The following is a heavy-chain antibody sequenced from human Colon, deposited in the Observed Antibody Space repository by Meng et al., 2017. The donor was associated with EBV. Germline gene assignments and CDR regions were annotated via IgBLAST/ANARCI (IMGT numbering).Heavy chain of an antibody. J-gene: IGHJ4*02. CDR1: VASILTHGSY. CDR3: AGRRGGSGRDC. D-gene: IGHD3-10*01. CDR2: IYNTGST. Sequence: QSCSCTVLVASILTHGSYWDLVRYIPGKSLYWIGAIYNTGSTFYNSSLNSGMTMFVDTIKNNYYLMLTTHIATDPDVYYCAGRRGGSGRDCWGEGTLVTVSS. V-gene: IGHV4-39*01.